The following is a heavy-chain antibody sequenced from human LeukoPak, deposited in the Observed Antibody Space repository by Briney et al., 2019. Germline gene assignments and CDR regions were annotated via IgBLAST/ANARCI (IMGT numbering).Heavy chain of an antibody. Sequence: SQTLSLTCAISGDIVSSNSVTWNWIRQSPSRGLEWLGRTYYRSTWYNDYAVSVRGRITVHPDTSKNQFSLHLNSVTPEDTAVYYCARRLTQYDCFDPWGQGILVTVSS. CDR3: ARRLTQYDCFDP. J-gene: IGHJ5*02. CDR1: GDIVSSNSVT. CDR2: TYYRSTWYN. V-gene: IGHV6-1*01. D-gene: IGHD2-2*01.